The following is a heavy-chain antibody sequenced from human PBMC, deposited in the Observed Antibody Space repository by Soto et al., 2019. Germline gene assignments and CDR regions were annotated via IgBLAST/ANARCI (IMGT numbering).Heavy chain of an antibody. J-gene: IGHJ6*02. CDR3: TRDGDGRMTTNPYYYNGMDV. V-gene: IGHV4-59*01. CDR2: VYYSGGA. Sequence: TSETLSLTCTVSGGSISGYYWSWIRQPPGKGLEWIGNVYYSGGAKYNPSVKRRVSISVDTSKNQFSLNLSSVTAADTAVYYCTRDGDGRMTTNPYYYNGMDVWGPGITVTVSS. D-gene: IGHD2-21*02. CDR1: GGSISGYY.